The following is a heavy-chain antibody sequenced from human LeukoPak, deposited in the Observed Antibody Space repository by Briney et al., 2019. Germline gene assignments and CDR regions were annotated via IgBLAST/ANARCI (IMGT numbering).Heavy chain of an antibody. Sequence: PGGSLRLSCEGTRFTLSSYEMNWVRQAPGKGLEWVAYISTGITTTYYADSVKGRFTISRDNARNSLSLQMNSLRPEDTAVYYCARYLDAWGRGTLVTVSS. CDR1: RFTLSSYE. J-gene: IGHJ2*01. V-gene: IGHV3-48*03. CDR2: ISTGITTT. CDR3: ARYLDA.